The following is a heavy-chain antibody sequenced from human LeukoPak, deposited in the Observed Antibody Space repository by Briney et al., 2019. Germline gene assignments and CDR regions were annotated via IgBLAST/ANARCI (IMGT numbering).Heavy chain of an antibody. V-gene: IGHV3-7*01. CDR3: ARDLSGIAGYTYGRGIDY. CDR1: GFTFSSHW. Sequence: GGSLRLSCTASGFTFSSHWMSWVRQAPGKGLEWVANIKKDGSEKYYVDAVKGRFTISRDNAKTSLYLQMNSLRAEDTAVYYCARDLSGIAGYTYGRGIDYWGQGTLVTVSS. D-gene: IGHD5-18*01. J-gene: IGHJ4*02. CDR2: IKKDGSEK.